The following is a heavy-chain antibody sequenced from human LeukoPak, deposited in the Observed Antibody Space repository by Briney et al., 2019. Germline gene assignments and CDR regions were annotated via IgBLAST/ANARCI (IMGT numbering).Heavy chain of an antibody. CDR2: ISGSGGST. CDR3: ARVRFLEWLEGGDFDY. Sequence: GGSLRLSCAASGFTFSSYAMSWVRQAPGKGLEWVSAISGSGGSTYYADSVKGRFTISRDNSKNSLYLQMNSLRAEDTAVYYCARVRFLEWLEGGDFDYWGQGTLVTVSS. CDR1: GFTFSSYA. V-gene: IGHV3-23*01. J-gene: IGHJ4*02. D-gene: IGHD3-3*01.